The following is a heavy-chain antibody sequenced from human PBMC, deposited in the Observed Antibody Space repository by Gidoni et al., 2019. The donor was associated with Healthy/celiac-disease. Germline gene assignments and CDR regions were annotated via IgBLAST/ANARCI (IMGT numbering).Heavy chain of an antibody. Sequence: EVQLVESGGGLVQPGGSLRLSCAASGFTFSSYSMNWVRQAPGKGLEWVSYISSSSSTIYYADSVKGRFTISRDNAKNSLYLQMNSLRDEDTAVYYCARDLPNHYDFWSGQDYYYYGMDVWGQGTTVTVSS. CDR1: GFTFSSYS. CDR3: ARDLPNHYDFWSGQDYYYYGMDV. J-gene: IGHJ6*02. D-gene: IGHD3-3*01. V-gene: IGHV3-48*02. CDR2: ISSSSSTI.